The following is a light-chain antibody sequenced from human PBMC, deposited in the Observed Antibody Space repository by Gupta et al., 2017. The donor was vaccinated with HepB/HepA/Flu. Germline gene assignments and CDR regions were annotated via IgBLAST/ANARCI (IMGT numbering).Light chain of an antibody. Sequence: QSALTQPASVSGSPGQSLTLSCTGTSSDVGGYNYVSWYQQHPGKAPKLMIYDVSNRPSGVSNRFSGSKSGYTASLSISGLQAEDEADYYCSSYTSSSTPYVVFGGGTKLTVL. CDR2: DVS. J-gene: IGLJ2*01. V-gene: IGLV2-14*03. CDR1: SSDVGGYNY. CDR3: SSYTSSSTPYVV.